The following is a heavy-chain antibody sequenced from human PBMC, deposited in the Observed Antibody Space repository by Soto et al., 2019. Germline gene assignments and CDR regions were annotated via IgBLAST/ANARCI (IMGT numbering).Heavy chain of an antibody. V-gene: IGHV4-59*08. Sequence: SETLSLTCTVPGASISSYYWSWIRQPPGKGLEWIAYVYYRGATNYNPSLKSRVTISIDTSKNQFSLKLSSVTATDTAVYYCATTKSDGYSDFWGQGTLVTVSS. CDR1: GASISSYY. CDR3: ATTKSDGYSDF. J-gene: IGHJ4*02. D-gene: IGHD3-22*01. CDR2: VYYRGAT.